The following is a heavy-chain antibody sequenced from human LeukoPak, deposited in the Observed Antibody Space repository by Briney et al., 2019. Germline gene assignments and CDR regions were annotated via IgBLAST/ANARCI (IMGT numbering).Heavy chain of an antibody. V-gene: IGHV3-23*01. CDR1: GFTFSSYA. CDR2: ISGSGGST. Sequence: GGSLRLSCAASGFTFSSYAMSWVRQAPGKGLEWVSAISGSGGSTYYADSVKGRFTISRDNSKSTLYLQMNSLRAEDTAVYYCAKEPRITMVRGVPDGYRGQGTLVTVSS. J-gene: IGHJ4*02. CDR3: AKEPRITMVRGVPDGY. D-gene: IGHD3-10*01.